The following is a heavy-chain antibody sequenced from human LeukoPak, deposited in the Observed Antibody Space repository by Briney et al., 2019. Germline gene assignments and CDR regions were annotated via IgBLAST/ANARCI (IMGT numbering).Heavy chain of an antibody. CDR1: GGSISSSSYY. J-gene: IGHJ4*02. V-gene: IGHV4-39*07. Sequence: SETLSLTCTVSGGSISSSSYYWGWIRQPPGKGLEWIGSIYYSGSTYYNPSLKSRVTISLDTSKNQFSLILSSVTAADTAVYYCVRAKVVVAATVFDYWGQGTLVTVSS. CDR2: IYYSGST. CDR3: VRAKVVVAATVFDY. D-gene: IGHD2-15*01.